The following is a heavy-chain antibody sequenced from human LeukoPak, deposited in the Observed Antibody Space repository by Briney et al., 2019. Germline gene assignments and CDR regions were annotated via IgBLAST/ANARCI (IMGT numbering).Heavy chain of an antibody. CDR1: GFIFSGYS. D-gene: IGHD3-22*01. Sequence: PGGSLRLSCAASGFIFSGYSMNWVRQAPGRGLEWVSYISSSSSNIYYADSVKDRFTISRDNAKNSVYLQMNSLRAEDTAVYYCARVATYYYDSSGYYYFDYWGQGTLVTVSS. V-gene: IGHV3-48*01. J-gene: IGHJ4*02. CDR3: ARVATYYYDSSGYYYFDY. CDR2: ISSSSSNI.